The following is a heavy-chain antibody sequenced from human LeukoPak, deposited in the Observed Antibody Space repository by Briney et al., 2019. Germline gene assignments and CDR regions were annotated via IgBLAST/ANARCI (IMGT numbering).Heavy chain of an antibody. Sequence: PSETLSLTRTVSGGSISSYYWSWIRQPPGKGLEWIGYIYYSGSTNYNPSLKSRVTISVDTSKNQFSLKLSSVTAADTAVYYCARFARPKALEAFDAWGQGTMVTVSS. J-gene: IGHJ3*01. CDR1: GGSISSYY. D-gene: IGHD6-6*01. CDR3: ARFARPKALEAFDA. CDR2: IYYSGST. V-gene: IGHV4-59*08.